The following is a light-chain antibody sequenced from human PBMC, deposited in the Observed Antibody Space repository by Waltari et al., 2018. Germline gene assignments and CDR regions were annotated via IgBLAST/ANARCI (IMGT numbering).Light chain of an antibody. Sequence: QSALPQPASVSGSPGQSITISCTGTSSDIRTYNLVSWCQQYPGKVPKLIIYEVSKRPSGVSNHFSGSKSGNTASLTISGLQAEDEAHYYCSSYAGGSWVFGRGTKVTVL. J-gene: IGLJ3*02. V-gene: IGLV2-23*02. CDR2: EVS. CDR1: SSDIRTYNL. CDR3: SSYAGGSWV.